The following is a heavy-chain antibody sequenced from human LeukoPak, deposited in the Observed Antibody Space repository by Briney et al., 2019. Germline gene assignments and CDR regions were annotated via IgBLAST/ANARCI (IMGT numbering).Heavy chain of an antibody. CDR2: ISAYNGNT. J-gene: IGHJ6*03. V-gene: IGHV1-18*01. CDR3: AKTSGSYYYYYYMDV. CDR1: GYTFTSYG. Sequence: ASVKVSCKASGYTFTSYGISWVRQAPGQGLEWMGWISAYNGNTNYAQKLQGRVTVTTDTSTSTAYMELRSLRSDDTAVYYCAKTSGSYYYYYYMDVWGKGTTVTVSS. D-gene: IGHD2-15*01.